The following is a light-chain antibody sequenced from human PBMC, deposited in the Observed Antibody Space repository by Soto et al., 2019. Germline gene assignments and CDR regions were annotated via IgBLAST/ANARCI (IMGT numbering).Light chain of an antibody. V-gene: IGLV1-47*02. CDR2: NNN. Sequence: QSVLTQPPSASGTPGQGVTISCSGSSSNIGSNYVYWYQQLPGTAPKLLIYNNNQRPSGVPDRFSASKSGTSASLAIRGLRSDDEADYYCSSWDGSLSGYVFGAGTKLTGL. CDR3: SSWDGSLSGYV. CDR1: SSNIGSNY. J-gene: IGLJ1*01.